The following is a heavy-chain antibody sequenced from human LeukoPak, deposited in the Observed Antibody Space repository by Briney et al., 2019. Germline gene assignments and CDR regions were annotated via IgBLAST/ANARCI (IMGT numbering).Heavy chain of an antibody. J-gene: IGHJ6*02. CDR1: GGSISSYY. CDR2: IYYSGST. V-gene: IGHV4-59*08. Sequence: PSETLSLTCTVSGGSISSYYWSWIRQPPGKGQEWIGYIYYSGSTNYNPSLKSRVTISVDTSKNQFSLKLSSVTAADTAVYYCARHTALEYYGMDVWGQGTTVTVSS. CDR3: ARHTALEYYGMDV.